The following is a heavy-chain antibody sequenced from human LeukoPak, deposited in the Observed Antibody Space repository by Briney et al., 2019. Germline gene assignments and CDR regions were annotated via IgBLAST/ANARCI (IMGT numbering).Heavy chain of an antibody. J-gene: IGHJ4*02. CDR1: GYTFTSYY. CDR2: INPNSGGT. D-gene: IGHD6-6*01. Sequence: GASVKVSCKASGYTFTSYYMHWVRQAPGQGLEGMGWINPNSGGTNYAQKFQGRVTMTRDTSISTAYMELSRLRSDDTAVYYCARASTLAARPVYFDYWGQGTLVTVSS. CDR3: ARASTLAARPVYFDY. V-gene: IGHV1-2*02.